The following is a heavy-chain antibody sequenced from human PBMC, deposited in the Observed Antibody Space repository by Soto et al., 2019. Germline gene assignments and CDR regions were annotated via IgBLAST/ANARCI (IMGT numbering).Heavy chain of an antibody. CDR3: ARGPHIGFSRSWFDY. J-gene: IGHJ4*02. V-gene: IGHV1-18*04. Sequence: ASVKVSCKASGYTFTSYGISWVRQAPGQGLEWMGWISAYNGNTNYAQKLQGRVTMTTDTSTSTAYMELRSLRSDDTAVYYCARGPHIGFSRSWFDYWGKGTLVTACS. CDR2: ISAYNGNT. D-gene: IGHD3-3*02. CDR1: GYTFTSYG.